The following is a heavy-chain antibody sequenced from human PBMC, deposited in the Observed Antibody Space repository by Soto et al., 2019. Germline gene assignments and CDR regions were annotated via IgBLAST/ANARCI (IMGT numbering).Heavy chain of an antibody. Sequence: QVQLVQSGAEVKKPGSSVKVSCKASGGTFSSYAISWVRQAPGQGLEWMGGIIPIFGTANYAQKFQGRVTITADESTSTAYMELSSLRSEDTAVYYCANRSYCGGDCYSGYFDYWGQGTLVTVSS. D-gene: IGHD2-21*02. J-gene: IGHJ4*02. CDR2: IIPIFGTA. CDR3: ANRSYCGGDCYSGYFDY. V-gene: IGHV1-69*01. CDR1: GGTFSSYA.